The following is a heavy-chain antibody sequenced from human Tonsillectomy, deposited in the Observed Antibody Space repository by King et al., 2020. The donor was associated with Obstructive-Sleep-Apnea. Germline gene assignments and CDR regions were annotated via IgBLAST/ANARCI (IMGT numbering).Heavy chain of an antibody. Sequence: VQRVESGGGLVQPGGSLRLSCAASGCTFSRYWMSWVRQAPGKGLEWVANLKRDVSEKYYVDSVKGRLTISRDNAKNSLYLQMNSLRAEDTAVYYCARVGFAVGAIGSWGQGTLVTVSS. V-gene: IGHV3-7*01. CDR2: LKRDVSEK. D-gene: IGHD1-26*01. CDR1: GCTFSRYW. J-gene: IGHJ5*02. CDR3: ARVGFAVGAIGS.